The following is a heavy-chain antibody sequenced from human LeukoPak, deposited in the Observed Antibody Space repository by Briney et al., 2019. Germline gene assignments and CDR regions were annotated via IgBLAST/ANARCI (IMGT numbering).Heavy chain of an antibody. CDR2: ISESGDRR. CDR3: AKVVPSDNYPLEL. D-gene: IGHD4-11*01. J-gene: IGHJ4*02. Sequence: GGSLRLSCAASGFSISNSPMSWVRQPLGRGLEWVAEISESGDRRMYVAPVKGRVTVSRDNSNNKLSLQMNALRADDTAVYDCAKVVPSDNYPLELGGQGTLVTVSS. V-gene: IGHV3-23*01. CDR1: GFSISNSP.